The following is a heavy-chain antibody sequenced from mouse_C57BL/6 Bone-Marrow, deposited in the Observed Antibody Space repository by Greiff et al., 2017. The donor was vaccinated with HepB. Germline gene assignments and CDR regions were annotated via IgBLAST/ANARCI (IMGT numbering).Heavy chain of an antibody. CDR3: ASSYSYYAMDY. J-gene: IGHJ4*01. CDR1: GYTFTSYW. Sequence: QVQLQQPGAELVKPGASVKLSCKASGYTFTSYWMHWVKQRPGQGLEWIGMIHPNSGSTNYNEKFKSKATLTVDKSSITAYMQLSSLASEDSAVYYCASSYSYYAMDYWGRGTSVTVSS. CDR2: IHPNSGST. V-gene: IGHV1-64*01. D-gene: IGHD2-10*01.